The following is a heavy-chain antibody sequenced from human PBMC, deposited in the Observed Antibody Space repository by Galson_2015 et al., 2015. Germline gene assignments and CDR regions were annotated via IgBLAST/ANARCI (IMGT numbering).Heavy chain of an antibody. V-gene: IGHV3-53*01. CDR2: IYSGGSI. D-gene: IGHD3-16*01. CDR3: ARVFGAYYFDY. J-gene: IGHJ4*02. Sequence: SLRLSCAASGFTVSSNYMSWVRQAPGKGLEWVSVIYSGGSIYYADSVKGRFTISRDNSKNTLYLRMNSLRAEDTAVYYCARVFGAYYFDYWGQGTLVTVSS. CDR1: GFTVSSNY.